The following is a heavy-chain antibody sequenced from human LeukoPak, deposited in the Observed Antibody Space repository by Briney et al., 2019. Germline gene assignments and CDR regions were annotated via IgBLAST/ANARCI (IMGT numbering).Heavy chain of an antibody. CDR1: GGSISSSNW. D-gene: IGHD5-24*01. V-gene: IGHV4-61*01. CDR2: IYYSGST. J-gene: IGHJ6*02. Sequence: SETLSLTCAVSGGSISSSNWWSWIRQPPGKGLEWIGYIYYSGSTNYNPSLKSRVTISVDTSKNQFSLKLSSVTAADTAVYYCASSGPSRWLQFVPDRYYYYGMDVWGQGTTVTVSS. CDR3: ASSGPSRWLQFVPDRYYYYGMDV.